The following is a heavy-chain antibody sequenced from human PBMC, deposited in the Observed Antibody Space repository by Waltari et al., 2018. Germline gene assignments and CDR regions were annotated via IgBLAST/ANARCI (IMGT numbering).Heavy chain of an antibody. Sequence: EVQLLESGGGLVQPGGSLRLSCAASGFTFSSYAMSWVRQAPGEGLEWVLAISGSGGSTYYADSVKGRFTISRDNAKNTLYLQMNSLRAEDTAVYYCAKGFHSRVGFDPWGQGTLVTVSS. V-gene: IGHV3-23*01. D-gene: IGHD2-15*01. CDR3: AKGFHSRVGFDP. CDR1: GFTFSSYA. J-gene: IGHJ5*02. CDR2: ISGSGGST.